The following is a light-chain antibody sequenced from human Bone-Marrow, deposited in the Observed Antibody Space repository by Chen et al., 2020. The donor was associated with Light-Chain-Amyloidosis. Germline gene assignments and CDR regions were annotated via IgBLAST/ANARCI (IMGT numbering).Light chain of an antibody. Sequence: QSALTQPASVSGSPGQSITISCTGTSSNVGAYNLVSWYQQCPDKAPKLIIYEDIKRPSGVSDRCSGAKSGSTASLTISGLQAEDEADYYCCSYAPGNIFVFGNGTKVTV. V-gene: IGLV2-23*01. CDR1: SSNVGAYNL. CDR2: EDI. J-gene: IGLJ1*01. CDR3: CSYAPGNIFV.